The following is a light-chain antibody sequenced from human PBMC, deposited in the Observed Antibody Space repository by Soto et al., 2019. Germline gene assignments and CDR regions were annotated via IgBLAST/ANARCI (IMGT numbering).Light chain of an antibody. CDR2: AAS. V-gene: IGKV3-20*01. J-gene: IGKJ5*01. CDR3: QHNGRS. Sequence: IVLTQSPAMFSVSPWQRATLSCRASESVGSTYVAWYQQKPGQAPRLLIYAASTRATGISDRFSGSGSGTDFTLVISRLDPDDFAVYYCQHNGRSFGQGTRLEIK. CDR1: ESVGSTY.